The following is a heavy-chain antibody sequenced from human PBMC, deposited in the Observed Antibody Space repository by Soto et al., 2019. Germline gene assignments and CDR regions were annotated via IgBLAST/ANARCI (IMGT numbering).Heavy chain of an antibody. CDR2: INGDGSRT. D-gene: IGHD1-26*01. Sequence: EVQLVESGGDLVQPGGSLRLSCAASGVTISGDWMHWVRQAPGKGLEWVSRINGDGSRTNYADSVSGRFTISRDNARNTVHLQMNSLSVEDTAVYYCARACCRGQNWFDPWGQGTLVTVSS. V-gene: IGHV3-74*01. J-gene: IGHJ5*02. CDR1: GVTISGDW. CDR3: ARACCRGQNWFDP.